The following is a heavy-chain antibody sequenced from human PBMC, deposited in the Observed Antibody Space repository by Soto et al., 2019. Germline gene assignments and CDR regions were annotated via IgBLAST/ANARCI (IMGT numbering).Heavy chain of an antibody. CDR2: IYYSGTT. D-gene: IGHD6-13*01. CDR1: GGSISGSNYY. CDR3: ARHGGPVSSWYFVY. V-gene: IGHV4-39*01. J-gene: IGHJ4*02. Sequence: SETLSLTCTVSGGSISGSNYYWGWIRQPPGKGLEWIGSIYYSGTTYYNPSLKSRVTISVDTSKNQFSLKLSSVSAADTAVYYCARHGGPVSSWYFVYWGQGTLVTVSS.